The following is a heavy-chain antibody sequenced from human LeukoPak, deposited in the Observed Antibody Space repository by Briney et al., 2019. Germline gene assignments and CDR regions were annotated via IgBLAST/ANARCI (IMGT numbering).Heavy chain of an antibody. CDR2: IYHSGST. D-gene: IGHD3-3*01. CDR3: ASPVFLGY. J-gene: IGHJ4*02. CDR1: GYSISSGYY. Sequence: SETLSLTCAVSGYSISSGYYWGWIRQPPGKGLEWIGSIYHSGSTYYNPSLKSRVTISVDTSKNQFSRKLSSVTAADTAVYYCASPVFLGYWGQGTLVTVSS. V-gene: IGHV4-38-2*01.